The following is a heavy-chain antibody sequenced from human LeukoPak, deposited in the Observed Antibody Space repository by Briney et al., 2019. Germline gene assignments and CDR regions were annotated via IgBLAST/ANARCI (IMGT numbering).Heavy chain of an antibody. CDR3: TKSIDGGGSYYIDY. D-gene: IGHD3-10*01. CDR1: GFTFSTYV. J-gene: IGHJ4*02. CDR2: IGGTDGTT. V-gene: IGHV3-23*01. Sequence: GGSLRLSCAASGFTFSTYVMNWVRQAPEKGLEWVSAIGGTDGTTFYADFVKGRFTISRYNSKNTLYLQMNSLRAEDTAVYYCTKSIDGGGSYYIDYWGPGTLVTVSS.